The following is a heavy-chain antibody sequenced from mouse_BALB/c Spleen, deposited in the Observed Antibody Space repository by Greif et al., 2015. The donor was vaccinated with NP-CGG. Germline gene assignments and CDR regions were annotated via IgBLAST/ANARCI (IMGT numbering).Heavy chain of an antibody. CDR2: INPYNDGT. D-gene: IGHD2-14*01. CDR1: GYTFTSYV. V-gene: IGHV1-14*01. J-gene: IGHJ2*01. Sequence: VQLKQSGPELVKPGASVKMSCKASGYTFTSYVMHWVKQKPGQGLEWIGYINPYNDGTKYNEKFKGKATLTSDESSSTAYMERSSVTSEDSAVYYGARRRYDLYYFDYWGQGTTLTVSS. CDR3: ARRRYDLYYFDY.